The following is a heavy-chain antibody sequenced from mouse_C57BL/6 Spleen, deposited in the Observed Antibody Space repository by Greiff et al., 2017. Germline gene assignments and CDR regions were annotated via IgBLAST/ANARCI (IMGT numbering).Heavy chain of an antibody. V-gene: IGHV5-9*01. Sequence: EVKLVESGGGLVKPGGSLKLSCAASGFTFSSYTMSWVRQTPEKRLEWVATISGGGGNTYYQDSVKGRFTISRDNAKNTLYLQMSSLRSEDTALYYCARQERPGWYFDVWGTGTTVTVSS. CDR3: ARQERPGWYFDV. J-gene: IGHJ1*03. CDR1: GFTFSSYT. CDR2: ISGGGGNT.